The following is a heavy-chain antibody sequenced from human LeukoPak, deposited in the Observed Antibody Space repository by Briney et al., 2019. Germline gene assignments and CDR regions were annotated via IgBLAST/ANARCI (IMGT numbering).Heavy chain of an antibody. CDR1: GFTFGSYG. V-gene: IGHV3-23*01. CDR3: AIMHGYYDGSGYWVQ. J-gene: IGHJ1*01. CDR2: ITPNADRA. Sequence: GGSLRLSCAAFGFTFGSYGMSWVRQAPGKGLEWVSFITPNADRASYADSVKGRFTISRDNPRSTLYMQMNSLRDEDTAVYYCAIMHGYYDGSGYWVQWGQGTLVTVSS. D-gene: IGHD3-22*01.